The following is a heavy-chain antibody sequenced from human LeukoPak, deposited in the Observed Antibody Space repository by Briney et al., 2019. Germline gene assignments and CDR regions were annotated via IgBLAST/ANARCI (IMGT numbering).Heavy chain of an antibody. CDR1: GLTFSTYW. V-gene: IGHV3-7*04. CDR3: AGGVFGVVIYY. D-gene: IGHD3-3*01. J-gene: IGHJ4*02. CDR2: IKQDGSEK. Sequence: GGSLRLSCAASGLTFSTYWMSWVRQAPGKGLEWVANIKQDGSEKYYVDSVKGRFTISRDNAKNSLYLQMDSLRAEDTAVYYCAGGVFGVVIYYWGQGTLVTVSS.